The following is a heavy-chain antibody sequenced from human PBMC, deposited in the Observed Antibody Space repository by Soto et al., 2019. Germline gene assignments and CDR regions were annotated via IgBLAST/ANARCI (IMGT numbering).Heavy chain of an antibody. CDR2: ISGSGGST. D-gene: IGHD3-3*01. V-gene: IGHV3-23*01. CDR3: AKDLSGMDY. CDR1: GFTFSIYA. Sequence: GGSLRLSCAASGFTFSIYAMSWFRQAPGKGLEWVSAISGSGGSTYYADSVKGRFTISGDNSKNTLYLQMNSLRAEDTAVYYCAKDLSGMDYWGQGTLVTVSS. J-gene: IGHJ4*02.